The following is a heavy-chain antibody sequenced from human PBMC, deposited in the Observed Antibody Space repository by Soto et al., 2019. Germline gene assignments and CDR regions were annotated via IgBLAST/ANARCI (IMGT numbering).Heavy chain of an antibody. J-gene: IGHJ6*03. CDR3: ARDDPYSSSWYAYYYYMDV. D-gene: IGHD6-13*01. CDR1: GGTFSSYT. V-gene: IGHV1-69*08. Sequence: QVQLVQSGAEVKKPGSSVKVSCKASGGTFSSYTISWVRQAPGQGLEWMGRIIPILGIANYAQKFQGRVTITADKSTSTAYMELSSLRSEDTAMYYCARDDPYSSSWYAYYYYMDVWGKGTTVTVSS. CDR2: IIPILGIA.